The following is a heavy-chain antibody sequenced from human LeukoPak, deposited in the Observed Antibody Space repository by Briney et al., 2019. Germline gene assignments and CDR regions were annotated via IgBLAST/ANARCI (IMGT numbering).Heavy chain of an antibody. D-gene: IGHD6-19*01. V-gene: IGHV3-7*01. CDR3: ARVLTESVGVEQWLADAFDI. CDR1: GFTFSSYW. CDR2: IKQDGSDK. J-gene: IGHJ3*02. Sequence: EGSLRLSCVASGFTFSSYWLSWVRQAPGKGLEWVANIKQDGSDKYYVDSVKGRFTISRDNSKNTLYLQMNSLRAEDTAVYYCARVLTESVGVEQWLADAFDIWGQGTMVTVSS.